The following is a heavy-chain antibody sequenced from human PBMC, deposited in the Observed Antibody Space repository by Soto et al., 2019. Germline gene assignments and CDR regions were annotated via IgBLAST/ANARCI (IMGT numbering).Heavy chain of an antibody. D-gene: IGHD3-22*01. J-gene: IGHJ4*02. V-gene: IGHV5-51*01. CDR3: ARHEWPNYYDTNGHLDY. CDR1: GYRFTSYW. Sequence: PGESLKISCTVSGYRFTSYWIGWVRQMPGKGLEWMGIIYPGDSDARYSPSFQGLVTISADKSIFTAYLQWSSLKASDTAMYFCARHEWPNYYDTNGHLDYWGQGTQVTVSS. CDR2: IYPGDSDA.